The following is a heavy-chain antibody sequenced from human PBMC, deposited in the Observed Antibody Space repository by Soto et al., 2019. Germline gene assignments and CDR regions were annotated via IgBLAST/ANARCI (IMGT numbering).Heavy chain of an antibody. D-gene: IGHD1-1*01. CDR1: GYSSANFW. V-gene: IGHV5-51*01. CDR2: IHLGGSET. Sequence: GESLKISCKASGYSSANFWIGWVRQMPGKGLEWMGFIHLGGSETRYIPSFQDQVTISAARSINTAYLQWSSLRASDTAMFYCAIGTHGNSYHDYLGQGTLVTVSS. CDR3: AIGTHGNSYHDY. J-gene: IGHJ4*02.